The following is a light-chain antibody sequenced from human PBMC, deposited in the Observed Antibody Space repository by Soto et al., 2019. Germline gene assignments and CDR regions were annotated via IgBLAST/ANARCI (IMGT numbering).Light chain of an antibody. V-gene: IGKV1-27*01. Sequence: DIQMTQSPSSLSASIGDRFTISCRASQGISNYLAWYQQKPGKVPKLLIYAASTSHSGVPSRFSGSGSGTDFTLTISSLQPEDVATYYCQNYNSAPRTFGQGTKVEIK. CDR1: QGISNY. CDR3: QNYNSAPRT. CDR2: AAS. J-gene: IGKJ1*01.